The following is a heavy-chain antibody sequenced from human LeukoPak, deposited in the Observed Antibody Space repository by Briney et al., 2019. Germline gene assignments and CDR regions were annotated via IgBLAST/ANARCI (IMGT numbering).Heavy chain of an antibody. CDR1: GFTFDDYG. CDR2: INWNGGST. D-gene: IGHD3-10*01. CDR3: ARPGNYYGSGTNPPQH. V-gene: IGHV3-20*04. Sequence: GGSLRLSCAASGFTFDDYGMSWVRQAPGKGLEWVSGINWNGGSTGYADSVKGRFTISRDNAKNSLYLQMNSLRAEDTALYYCARPGNYYGSGTNPPQHWGQGTLVTVSS. J-gene: IGHJ1*01.